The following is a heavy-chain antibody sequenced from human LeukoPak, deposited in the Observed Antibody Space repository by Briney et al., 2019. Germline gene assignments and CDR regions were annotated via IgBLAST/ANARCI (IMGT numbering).Heavy chain of an antibody. CDR1: GFTFSAYE. CDR2: IGSSGSTV. J-gene: IGHJ4*02. V-gene: IGHV3-48*03. Sequence: GGSLRLSCAASGFTFSAYEMNWVRQAPGKGLEWVSYIGSSGSTVYYADSVKGRFTISRDNAKNSLYLQMNSLRAEDTAVYYCARDLTSGWYGWDYWGQGTLVTVSS. D-gene: IGHD6-19*01. CDR3: ARDLTSGWYGWDY.